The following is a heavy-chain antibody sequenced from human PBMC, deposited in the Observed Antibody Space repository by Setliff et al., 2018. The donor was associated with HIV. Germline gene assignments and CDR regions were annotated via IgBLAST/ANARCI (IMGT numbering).Heavy chain of an antibody. J-gene: IGHJ3*01. V-gene: IGHV3-23*01. CDR2: IQSSGIT. D-gene: IGHD3-22*01. Sequence: GGSLRLSCTASGFAFNNYIMSWVRQAPGKGLAWVSLIQSSGITYYADSVKGRFTISRDNSNNTLSLQMSSLRAEDTALYYCAKLDYYDTGGSWARKVAIDFWGRGTMVTVSS. CDR1: GFAFNNYI. CDR3: AKLDYYDTGGSWARKVAIDF.